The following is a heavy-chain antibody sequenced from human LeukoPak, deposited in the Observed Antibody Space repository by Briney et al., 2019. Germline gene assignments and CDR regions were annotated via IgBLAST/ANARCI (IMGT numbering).Heavy chain of an antibody. CDR2: ISGSGGST. Sequence: GSLRLSCAASGFTFSSYAMSWVRQAPGKGLEWVSAISGSGGSTYYADSVKGRFTISRDNSKNTLYLQMNSLRAEDTAVYYCANDLVDSSGYYTQFDYWGQGTLVTVSS. D-gene: IGHD3-22*01. J-gene: IGHJ4*02. CDR3: ANDLVDSSGYYTQFDY. CDR1: GFTFSSYA. V-gene: IGHV3-23*01.